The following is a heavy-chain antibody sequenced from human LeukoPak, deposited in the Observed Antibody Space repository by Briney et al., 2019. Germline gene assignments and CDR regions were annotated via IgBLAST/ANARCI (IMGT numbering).Heavy chain of an antibody. Sequence: GGSLRLSCAASGFTFSSYWMSWVRQAPGKGLEWVAVIWYDGSNKYYADSVKGRFTISRDNSKNTLYLQMNSLRAEAKAVYYCARDPGGRWLQLVSYYYGMDVWGQGTTVTVSS. V-gene: IGHV3-33*08. CDR3: ARDPGGRWLQLVSYYYGMDV. J-gene: IGHJ6*02. CDR2: IWYDGSNK. D-gene: IGHD5-24*01. CDR1: GFTFSSYW.